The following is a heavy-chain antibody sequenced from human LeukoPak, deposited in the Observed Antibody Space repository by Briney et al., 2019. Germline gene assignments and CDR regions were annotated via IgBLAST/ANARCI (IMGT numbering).Heavy chain of an antibody. Sequence: SETLSLTCTVSGGSISSSSYYWGWIRQPPGKGLEWIGSIYYSGSTYYNPSLKSRVTISVDTSKNQFSLKLSSVTAAATAVYYCARDKYSSRYWFDPWGQGTLVTVSS. J-gene: IGHJ5*02. CDR1: GGSISSSSYY. CDR3: ARDKYSSRYWFDP. V-gene: IGHV4-39*07. D-gene: IGHD6-19*01. CDR2: IYYSGST.